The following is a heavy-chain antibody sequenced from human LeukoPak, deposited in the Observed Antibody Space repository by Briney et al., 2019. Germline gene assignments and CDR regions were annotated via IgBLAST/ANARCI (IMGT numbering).Heavy chain of an antibody. V-gene: IGHV1-2*02. CDR1: GFTFSSYG. CDR2: INPNSGGT. D-gene: IGHD6-6*01. CDR3: ARPGRPLSLYYYYGMDV. J-gene: IGHJ6*02. Sequence: PGRSLRLSCAASGFTFSSYGMHWVRQAPGQGLEWMGWINPNSGGTNYAQKFQGRVTMTRDTSISTAYMELSRLRSDDTAVYYCARPGRPLSLYYYYGMDVWGQGTTVTVSS.